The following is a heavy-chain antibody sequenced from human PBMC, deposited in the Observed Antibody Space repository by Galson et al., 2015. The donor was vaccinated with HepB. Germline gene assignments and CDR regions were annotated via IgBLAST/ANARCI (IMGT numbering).Heavy chain of an antibody. Sequence: SLKVSCEASGFTFTSYSMNWVRQAPGQGLEWVSCIISSSSYTYYAHSVKGRFTITRDMSKNTLYMQMNSLRAEDTAVYYCARDWIQLWSRPDGIDVWGQGTTVTVSS. CDR2: IISSSSYT. J-gene: IGHJ6*02. CDR1: GFTFTSYS. D-gene: IGHD5-18*01. CDR3: ARDWIQLWSRPDGIDV. V-gene: IGHV3-21*01.